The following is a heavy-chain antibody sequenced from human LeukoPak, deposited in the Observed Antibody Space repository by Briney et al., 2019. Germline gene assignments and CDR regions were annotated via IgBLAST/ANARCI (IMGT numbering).Heavy chain of an antibody. V-gene: IGHV1-2*02. CDR3: ARYDSVSFGAFDI. J-gene: IGHJ3*02. Sequence: ASVKVSCKAPGYIYYFHWVRQAPGQGLEWMGWINPNSADTNYAQKFQGRVTMTRDTSISTAYMELSGLRSDDTDMYYCARYDSVSFGAFDIWGQGTMVIVSS. CDR2: INPNSADT. CDR1: GYIYY. D-gene: IGHD3-3*01.